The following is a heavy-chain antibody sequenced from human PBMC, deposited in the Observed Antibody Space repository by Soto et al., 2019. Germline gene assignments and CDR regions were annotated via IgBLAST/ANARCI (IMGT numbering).Heavy chain of an antibody. Sequence: QVQLQESGPGLVKPSETLSLTCTVSGGSISRYYWSWIRQPPGKGLEWIGYMYNTGSTVYNPSFKSRFTISVDTSKNQFSLKLNSVTAANTAVYYCARDLWGYCGTDCYPLDVWGQGTTGTVSS. J-gene: IGHJ6*02. CDR3: ARDLWGYCGTDCYPLDV. V-gene: IGHV4-59*01. CDR1: GGSISRYY. D-gene: IGHD2-21*02. CDR2: MYNTGST.